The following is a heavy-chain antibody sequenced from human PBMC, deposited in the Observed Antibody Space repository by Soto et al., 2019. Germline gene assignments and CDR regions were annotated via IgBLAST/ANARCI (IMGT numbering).Heavy chain of an antibody. D-gene: IGHD4-17*01. J-gene: IGHJ4*02. CDR2: INHSGST. CDR3: ARGPTVVTWYFDY. V-gene: IGHV4-34*01. CDR1: GGSFSGYY. Sequence: SETLSLTCAVYGGSFSGYYWSWIRQPPGKGLEWIGEINHSGSTNYNPSLKSRVTISVDTSKNQFSLKLSSVTAADTAVYYCARGPTVVTWYFDYWGQGTLVTVS.